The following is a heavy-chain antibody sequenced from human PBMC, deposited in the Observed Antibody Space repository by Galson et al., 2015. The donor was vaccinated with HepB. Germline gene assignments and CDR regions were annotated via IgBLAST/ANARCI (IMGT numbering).Heavy chain of an antibody. V-gene: IGHV1-69*04. Sequence: SVKVSCKASGGSFSNSAISWVRQAPGQTFEWMGRIIPVLDMANYAERFQGRLTITADKSTSTVHMELNSLTSDDTAVFYCATCSGGDCYSYGAFDVWGQGTMVTVPS. CDR2: IIPVLDMA. CDR3: ATCSGGDCYSYGAFDV. D-gene: IGHD2-15*01. J-gene: IGHJ3*01. CDR1: GGSFSNSA.